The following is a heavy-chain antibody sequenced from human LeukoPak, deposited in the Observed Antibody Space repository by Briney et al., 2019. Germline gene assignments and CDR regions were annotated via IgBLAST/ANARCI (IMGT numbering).Heavy chain of an antibody. Sequence: ASVKVSCKASGYTFTSYAMHWVRQAPGQRLEWMGWISAYNGNTNYAQKLQGRVTMTTDTSTSTAYMELRSLRSDDTAVYYCARDGSGWYLGEDYYFDYWGQGTLVTVSS. D-gene: IGHD6-19*01. V-gene: IGHV1-18*01. CDR1: GYTFTSYA. J-gene: IGHJ4*02. CDR2: ISAYNGNT. CDR3: ARDGSGWYLGEDYYFDY.